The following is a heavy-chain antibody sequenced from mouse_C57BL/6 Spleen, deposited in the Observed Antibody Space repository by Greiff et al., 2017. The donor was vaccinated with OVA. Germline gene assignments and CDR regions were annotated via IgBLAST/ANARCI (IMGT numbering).Heavy chain of an antibody. J-gene: IGHJ4*01. CDR2: IHPNSGST. V-gene: IGHV1-64*01. D-gene: IGHD4-1*01. Sequence: QVQLKQPGAELVKPGASVKLSCKASGYTFTSYWMHWVKQRPGQGLEWIGMIHPNSGSTNYNEKFKSKATLTVDKSSSTAYMQLSSLTSEDSAVYYCARGWDGVYAMDYWGQGTSVTVSS. CDR1: GYTFTSYW. CDR3: ARGWDGVYAMDY.